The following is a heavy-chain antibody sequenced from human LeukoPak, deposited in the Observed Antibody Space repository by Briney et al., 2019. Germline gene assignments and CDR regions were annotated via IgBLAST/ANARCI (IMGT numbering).Heavy chain of an antibody. CDR1: GGSISSYY. V-gene: IGHV4-59*01. CDR2: LFYSGST. CDR3: ATVAVIRGVTYFDY. D-gene: IGHD3-10*01. Sequence: PSENLPLTCTVSGGSISSYYWSWIRQPPGKGLEWIAYLFYSGSTDYNPSLGSRVTISVDTSKNQFSLKLRSVTAADTAVYYCATVAVIRGVTYFDYWGQGTLVTVSS. J-gene: IGHJ4*02.